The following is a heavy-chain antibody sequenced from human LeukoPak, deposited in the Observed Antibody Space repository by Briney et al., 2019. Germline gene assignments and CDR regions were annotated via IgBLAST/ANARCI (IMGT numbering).Heavy chain of an antibody. CDR3: ARQPSSSWFVDY. CDR1: GFTFSSYA. Sequence: GGSLRLSCAASGFTFSSYAMHWVRQAPGRGLEWVAVISYDGSNKYYADSVKGRFTISRDNSKNTLYLQMNSLRAEDTAVYYCARQPSSSWFVDYWGQGTLVTVSS. D-gene: IGHD6-13*01. J-gene: IGHJ4*02. CDR2: ISYDGSNK. V-gene: IGHV3-30-3*01.